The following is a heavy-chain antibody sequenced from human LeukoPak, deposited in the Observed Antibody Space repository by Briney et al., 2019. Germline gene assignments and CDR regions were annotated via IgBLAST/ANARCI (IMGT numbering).Heavy chain of an antibody. D-gene: IGHD2/OR15-2a*01. CDR3: VSFYETY. J-gene: IGHJ4*02. Sequence: GGSLRLSCAASGFTFSSYAMSWVRQAPGKGLEWVSRIKGDGSSTSYADSVKGRFTISRDNAKNTLFLQMNSLRAEDTAVYYCVSFYETYWGRGTLVTVSS. CDR1: GFTFSSYA. V-gene: IGHV3-74*01. CDR2: IKGDGSST.